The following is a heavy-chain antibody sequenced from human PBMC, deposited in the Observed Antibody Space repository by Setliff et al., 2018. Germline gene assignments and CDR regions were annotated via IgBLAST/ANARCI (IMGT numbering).Heavy chain of an antibody. D-gene: IGHD3-10*01. J-gene: IGHJ6*03. Sequence: PGGSLRLSCAASEFAFSSYGILWVSAISGSGGGTPYADSVKGRFTISRDNSKSTLYLQMNSLRAEDTAVYYCAKGRGTVYYYMDVWGKGTTVTVSS. CDR3: AKGRGTVYYYMDV. CDR2: ISGSGGGT. CDR1: EFAFSSYG. V-gene: IGHV3-23*01.